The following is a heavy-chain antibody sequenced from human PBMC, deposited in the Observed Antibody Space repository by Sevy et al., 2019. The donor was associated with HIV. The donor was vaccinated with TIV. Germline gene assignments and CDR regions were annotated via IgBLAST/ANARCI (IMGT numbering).Heavy chain of an antibody. Sequence: GGSLRLSCAASGFIFSTYSMNWVRQAPGKGLEWVSSVSSSSGYIYYADSVKGRFTISRDNAKNSLYLEMNRLRAEDTAVYFCARGHVVVPGAAPYYYYHMDVWGKGTTVTVSS. CDR2: VSSSSGYI. D-gene: IGHD2-2*01. CDR1: GFIFSTYS. V-gene: IGHV3-21*01. J-gene: IGHJ6*03. CDR3: ARGHVVVPGAAPYYYYHMDV.